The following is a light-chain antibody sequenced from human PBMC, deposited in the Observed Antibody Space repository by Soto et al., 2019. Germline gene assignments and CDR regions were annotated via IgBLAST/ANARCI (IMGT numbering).Light chain of an antibody. CDR3: QQSYSTRYT. V-gene: IGKV1-39*01. CDR2: AAS. CDR1: QSISSY. Sequence: DIQMTQSPSSLSASVGDRVTITCRASQSISSYLNWYQQKPGKAPKLLIYAASSLQSGVPSRFSGSGSGTDFTLTISSLQPEDFATYYCQQSYSTRYTFGQGTRLEI. J-gene: IGKJ5*01.